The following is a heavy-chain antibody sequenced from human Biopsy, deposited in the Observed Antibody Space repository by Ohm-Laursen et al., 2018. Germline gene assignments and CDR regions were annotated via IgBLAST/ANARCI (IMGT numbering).Heavy chain of an antibody. CDR3: ARDIMNPIGGLVARSDVFDV. J-gene: IGHJ3*01. Sequence: ASVKVSCKASGYTSTDYFFHWVRQAPGQGPEWMGWISPSSGGITYAQKFQGRVTMIRDPSATTGYMELSSLRSDDTAVYYCARDIMNPIGGLVARSDVFDVWGQGTMVTVSS. CDR2: ISPSSGGI. CDR1: GYTSTDYF. V-gene: IGHV1-2*02. D-gene: IGHD3-16*02.